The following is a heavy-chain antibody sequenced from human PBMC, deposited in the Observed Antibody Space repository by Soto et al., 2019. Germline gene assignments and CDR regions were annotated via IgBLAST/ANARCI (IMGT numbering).Heavy chain of an antibody. Sequence: QVQLVESGGGVVQPGRSLRLSCAASGFTFSRYGMNWVRQAPGKGLEWVAGIGYDGSSQYYADSVKGRLTLFRDNSKNRLSMQMNNLRVEDTAVYYCASYRVSYRGYGDACDIWGQGTMVTVSS. J-gene: IGHJ3*02. CDR1: GFTFSRYG. CDR2: IGYDGSSQ. D-gene: IGHD5-12*01. CDR3: ASYRVSYRGYGDACDI. V-gene: IGHV3-33*01.